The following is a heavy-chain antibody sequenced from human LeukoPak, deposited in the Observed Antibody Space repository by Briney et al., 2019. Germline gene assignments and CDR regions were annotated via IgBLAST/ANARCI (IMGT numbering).Heavy chain of an antibody. CDR2: ISYDGSNK. CDR1: GFTFSSYA. D-gene: IGHD3-22*01. J-gene: IGHJ4*02. CDR3: AREGEDYYDSSVDY. V-gene: IGHV3-30*04. Sequence: GRSLRLSCAASGFTFSSYAMHWVRQAPGKGLEWVAVISYDGSNKYYADSVKGRFTISRDNSKNTLYLQMNSLRAEDTAVYYCAREGEDYYDSSVDYWGQGTLVTVSS.